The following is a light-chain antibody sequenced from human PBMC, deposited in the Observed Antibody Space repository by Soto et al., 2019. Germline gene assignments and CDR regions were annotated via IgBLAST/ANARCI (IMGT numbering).Light chain of an antibody. J-gene: IGLJ2*01. CDR2: SNN. CDR1: SSNIGSNN. V-gene: IGLV1-44*01. CDR3: EAWDDSLNGVV. Sequence: QSVLTQTRSASGTPGQRVNISCSGSSSNIGSNNVNWYQQLPGTAPKLLIYSNNQRPSGVPDRFSGSKSGTSASLAISGLQSEDEADYYCEAWDDSLNGVVFGGGTKLTVL.